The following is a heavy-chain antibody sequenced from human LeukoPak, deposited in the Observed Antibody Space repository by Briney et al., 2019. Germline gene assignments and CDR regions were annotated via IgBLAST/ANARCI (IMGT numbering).Heavy chain of an antibody. Sequence: GESLRLSCAASGFTVSSNYMSWVRQAPGKELEWVSVIHSDGATHYADSVKGRFTISRDTSKNTLYLQMNSLRAEDTAVYYCASTSIIRGYDHDQYYWGQGTLVTVSS. V-gene: IGHV3-53*01. D-gene: IGHD5-12*01. CDR1: GFTVSSNY. CDR2: IHSDGAT. CDR3: ASTSIIRGYDHDQYY. J-gene: IGHJ4*02.